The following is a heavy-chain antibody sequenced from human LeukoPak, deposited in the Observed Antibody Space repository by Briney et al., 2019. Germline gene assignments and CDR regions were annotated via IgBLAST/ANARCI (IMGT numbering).Heavy chain of an antibody. CDR1: GFTVGSNY. Sequence: GGSLRLSCAASGFTVGSNYMNWVRQAPGKGLEWVSVIYSGGSAYYADSVKGRFTISRDNSKNTLYLQMNSLRAEDTAVYYCAKDGLSPHIDSWGQGTLVTVSS. CDR3: AKDGLSPHIDS. CDR2: IYSGGSA. V-gene: IGHV3-66*01. J-gene: IGHJ4*02. D-gene: IGHD3/OR15-3a*01.